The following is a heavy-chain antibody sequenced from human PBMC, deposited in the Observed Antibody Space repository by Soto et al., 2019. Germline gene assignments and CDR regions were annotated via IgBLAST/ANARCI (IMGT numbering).Heavy chain of an antibody. J-gene: IGHJ3*02. D-gene: IGHD3-16*02. CDR3: ARLYGLDAFDI. CDR2: IKYSGTT. V-gene: IGHV4-39*01. CDR1: GCSISSSRCH. Sequence: PSETLSLTCTVSGCSISSSRCHWGWIRQPPGKGLEWIASIKYSGTTFYNPSLKSRVTLSVDTSKNQFALKLSSVTAAETAVYYCARLYGLDAFDIWGQGTMVTVSS.